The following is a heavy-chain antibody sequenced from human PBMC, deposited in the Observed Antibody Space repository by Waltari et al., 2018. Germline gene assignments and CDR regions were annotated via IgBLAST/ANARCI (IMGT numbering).Heavy chain of an antibody. J-gene: IGHJ4*02. Sequence: QLQLQESGPGLVKPSATLSLTCTVSGGSISSSSSYWGWIRQPPGKGLEWIGSIYYSGSTYYNPSLKSRVTISVDTSKNQFSLKLSSVTAADTAVYYCARLLLYSSGWEYWGQGTLVTVSS. V-gene: IGHV4-39*01. D-gene: IGHD6-19*01. CDR1: GGSISSSSSY. CDR2: IYYSGST. CDR3: ARLLLYSSGWEY.